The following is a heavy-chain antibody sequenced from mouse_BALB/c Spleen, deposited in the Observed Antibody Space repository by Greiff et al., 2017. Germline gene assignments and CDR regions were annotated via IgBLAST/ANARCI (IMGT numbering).Heavy chain of an antibody. V-gene: IGHV8-12*01. D-gene: IGHD1-1*01. CDR2: IYWDDDK. Sequence: QVTLNVCGPGILQPSQTLSLTCSFSGFSLSTSGMGVSWIRQPSGKGLEWLAHIYWDDDKRYNPSLKSRLTISKDTSSNQVFLKITSVDTADTATYYCARRNYGSSLYAMDYWGQGTSDTVSS. CDR3: ARRNYGSSLYAMDY. CDR1: GFSLSTSGMG. J-gene: IGHJ4*01.